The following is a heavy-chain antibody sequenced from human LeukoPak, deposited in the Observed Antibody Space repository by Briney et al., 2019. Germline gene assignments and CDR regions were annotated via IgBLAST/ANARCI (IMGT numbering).Heavy chain of an antibody. Sequence: GGSLRLSCAASGFTFNSYWMTWVRQAPGKGLEWVSNINGDGSIENYVHSVRGRFSIFRDNAKDALYLQMNRLIVEDTAIYYCARDPIVGDTGGGDYWGQGTLVTVSS. D-gene: IGHD1-26*01. CDR2: INGDGSIE. V-gene: IGHV3-7*01. J-gene: IGHJ4*02. CDR1: GFTFNSYW. CDR3: ARDPIVGDTGGGDY.